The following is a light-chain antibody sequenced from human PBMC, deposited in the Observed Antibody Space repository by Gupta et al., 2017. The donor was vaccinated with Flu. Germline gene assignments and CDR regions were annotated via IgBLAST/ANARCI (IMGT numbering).Light chain of an antibody. CDR3: SSYTSSSTQGV. Sequence: QSALTQPDSVSGSPGQSITISCTGTSSDVGGYNYVSWYQQYPGKAPKLMLYEVSNRPSGVSNRFSGSKSGNTASLTISGLQAEDEADYYCSSYTSSSTQGVFGGGTKLTVL. V-gene: IGLV2-14*01. CDR2: EVS. J-gene: IGLJ3*02. CDR1: SSDVGGYNY.